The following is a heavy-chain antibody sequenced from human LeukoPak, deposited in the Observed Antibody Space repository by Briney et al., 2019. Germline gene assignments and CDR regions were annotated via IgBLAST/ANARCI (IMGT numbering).Heavy chain of an antibody. D-gene: IGHD2-2*01. CDR1: GYSFTSYW. J-gene: IGHJ6*02. CDR3: ARPVYCSSTSCPPAV. CDR2: IYPGDSDT. Sequence: GESLKISCKGSGYSFTSYWIGWVRQMPGKGLEWMGIIYPGDSDTRYSPSFQGQVTISADKSISTAYLQWSSLKASDTAVYYCARPVYCSSTSCPPAVWGQGTTVTVSS. V-gene: IGHV5-51*01.